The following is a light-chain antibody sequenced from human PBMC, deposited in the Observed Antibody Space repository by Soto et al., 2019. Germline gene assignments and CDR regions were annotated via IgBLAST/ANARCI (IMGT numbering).Light chain of an antibody. CDR3: QQRVNRVT. Sequence: EIVLTQSPGTLSLSPGERATLSCRASQSVASRNLAWYQQKSGQAPRLLIYGASSRAIHTPDRFSGSGSGTDFTLTISGLEPEDFAVYYCQQRVNRVTFGGGTKVDIK. V-gene: IGKV3D-20*02. CDR2: GAS. CDR1: QSVASRN. J-gene: IGKJ4*01.